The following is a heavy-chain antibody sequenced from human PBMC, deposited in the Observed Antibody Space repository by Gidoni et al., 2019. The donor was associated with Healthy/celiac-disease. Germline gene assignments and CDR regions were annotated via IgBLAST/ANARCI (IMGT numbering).Heavy chain of an antibody. CDR2: IYYSGST. Sequence: QVQLQESGPGLVKPSQTLSLTFTVSGGSISSGGYYWSWIRQHPGKGLEWIGYIYYSGSTYYNPSLKSRVTISVDTSKNQFSLKLSSVTAADTAVYYCARVRGSYCSSTSCSTRGGIDYWGQGTLVTVSS. CDR1: GGSISSGGYY. D-gene: IGHD2-2*01. CDR3: ARVRGSYCSSTSCSTRGGIDY. V-gene: IGHV4-31*03. J-gene: IGHJ4*02.